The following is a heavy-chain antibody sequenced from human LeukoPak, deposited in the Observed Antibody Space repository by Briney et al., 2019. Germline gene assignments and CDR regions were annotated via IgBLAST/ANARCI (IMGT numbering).Heavy chain of an antibody. D-gene: IGHD6-13*01. CDR3: ARAGKRAAAGTGRAFDI. Sequence: ASVKVSCKASGYTFTGYYMHWVRQAPGQGFEWMGWINPNSGGTNYAQKFQGRVTMTRDTSISTAYMELSRPRSDDTAVYYCARAGKRAAAGTGRAFDIWGQGTMVTVSS. CDR1: GYTFTGYY. J-gene: IGHJ3*02. V-gene: IGHV1-2*02. CDR2: INPNSGGT.